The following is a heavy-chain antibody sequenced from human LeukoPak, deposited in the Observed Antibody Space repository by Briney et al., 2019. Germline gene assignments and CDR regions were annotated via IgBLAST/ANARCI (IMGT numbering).Heavy chain of an antibody. CDR2: VSGNGGSA. V-gene: IGHV3-23*01. J-gene: IGHJ4*02. CDR1: GFTFINYA. D-gene: IGHD1-26*01. CDR3: AKTIGGDYVDY. Sequence: GGSLRLSCAASGFTFINYAVSWVRRAPGKGLEWVSAVSGNGGSAYYADSVKGRFTISRDNSKNTLYLQMNSLRAEDTAVYYCAKTIGGDYVDYWSQGTLVTVSS.